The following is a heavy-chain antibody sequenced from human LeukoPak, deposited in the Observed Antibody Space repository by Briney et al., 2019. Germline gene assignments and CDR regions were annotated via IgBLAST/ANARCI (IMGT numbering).Heavy chain of an antibody. CDR2: TNSDGGTT. Sequence: TGGPLRLSCAAPGFTFSSYWMHWVRHATGKGLEWVSSTNSDGGTTAYADSVKGRFTISRDNSKNTLYLQMNSLRAEDTAVYYCATNIVGPTLDYWGQGTLVTVSS. CDR3: ATNIVGPTLDY. D-gene: IGHD1-26*01. J-gene: IGHJ4*02. V-gene: IGHV3-74*01. CDR1: GFTFSSYW.